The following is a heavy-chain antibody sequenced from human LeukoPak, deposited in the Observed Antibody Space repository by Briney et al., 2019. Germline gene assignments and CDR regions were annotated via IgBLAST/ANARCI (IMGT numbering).Heavy chain of an antibody. CDR1: GFSFSTYA. V-gene: IGHV3-33*01. D-gene: IGHD6-13*01. CDR3: ATERDSSWTFDS. CDR2: IWSDASNQ. Sequence: PGTSLGLSCAASGFSFSTYAMHWVRQAPGKGLDWVAMIWSDASNQYYADSVKGRFTISRDNSKNTLYLQLNSLRAEDTAVYYCATERDSSWTFDSWGQGTLVTVSS. J-gene: IGHJ4*02.